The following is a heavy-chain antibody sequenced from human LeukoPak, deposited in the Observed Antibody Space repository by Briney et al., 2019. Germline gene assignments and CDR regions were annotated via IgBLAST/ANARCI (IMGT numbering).Heavy chain of an antibody. Sequence: GGSLRLSCAASGFTFSNAWMSWVRQAPGKGLEWVGRIKSKTDGGTTDYAAPVKGRFTISRDDSKNTLYLQMNSLKTEDTAVYYCTTDLVQQLVNWFDPWGQGTLVTVSS. CDR3: TTDLVQQLVNWFDP. CDR1: GFTFSNAW. V-gene: IGHV3-15*01. D-gene: IGHD6-13*01. CDR2: IKSKTDGGTT. J-gene: IGHJ5*02.